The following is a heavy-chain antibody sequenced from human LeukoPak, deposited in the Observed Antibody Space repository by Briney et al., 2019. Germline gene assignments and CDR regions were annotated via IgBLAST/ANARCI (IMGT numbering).Heavy chain of an antibody. D-gene: IGHD3-22*01. V-gene: IGHV1-2*02. Sequence: YTVXXXYIHWVRQAPGQGLDWMGWINPNSGYTHSAHNFQGRLTMTRDTSTDTAYMELSSLRSDDTAVYYCARGSYYSDSSGYFDYWGQGTLVTVSS. CDR1: YTVXXXY. CDR2: INPNSGYT. J-gene: IGHJ4*02. CDR3: ARGSYYSDSSGYFDY.